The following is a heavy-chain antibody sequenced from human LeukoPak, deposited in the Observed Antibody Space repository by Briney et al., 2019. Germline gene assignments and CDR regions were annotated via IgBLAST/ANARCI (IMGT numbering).Heavy chain of an antibody. CDR2: INHSGST. CDR1: GGSFSGYY. CDR3: ARTIVIVPAAMGANAFDI. Sequence: SETLSLTCAVYGGSFSGYYWSWIRQPPGKGLEWIGEINHSGSTNYNPSLKSRVTISVDTSKNQFSLKLSSVTAADTAVYYCARTIVIVPAAMGANAFDIWGQGTMVTVSS. J-gene: IGHJ3*02. V-gene: IGHV4-34*01. D-gene: IGHD2-2*01.